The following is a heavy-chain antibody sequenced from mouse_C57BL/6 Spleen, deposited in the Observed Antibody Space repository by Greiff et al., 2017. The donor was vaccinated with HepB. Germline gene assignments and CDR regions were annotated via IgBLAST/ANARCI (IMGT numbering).Heavy chain of an antibody. Sequence: EVKLEESGGGLVQPGGSMKLSCVASGFTFSNYWMNWVRQSPEKGLEWVAQIRLKSDNYATHYAESVKGRFTISRDDSKSSVYLQMNNLRAEDTGIYYCTVPWDRYAMDYWGQGTSVTVSS. CDR2: IRLKSDNYAT. CDR1: GFTFSNYW. J-gene: IGHJ4*01. CDR3: TVPWDRYAMDY. V-gene: IGHV6-3*01. D-gene: IGHD4-1*01.